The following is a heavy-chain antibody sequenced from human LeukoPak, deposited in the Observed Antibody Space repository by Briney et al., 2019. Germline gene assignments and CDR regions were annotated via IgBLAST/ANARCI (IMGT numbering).Heavy chain of an antibody. D-gene: IGHD1-26*01. Sequence: GESLKISCYGSGYMFSSYWIGWVRQMPGKGLEWMGIIYPGDSDTRYNPSFQGQVTISVDRFINTAYLQWSSLKASDTAMYYCVRPMGELPHYYFDFWGQGTLVTVSS. CDR2: IYPGDSDT. V-gene: IGHV5-51*01. CDR1: GYMFSSYW. CDR3: VRPMGELPHYYFDF. J-gene: IGHJ4*02.